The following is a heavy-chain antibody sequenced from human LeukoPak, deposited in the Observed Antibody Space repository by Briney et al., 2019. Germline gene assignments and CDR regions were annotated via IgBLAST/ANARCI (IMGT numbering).Heavy chain of an antibody. CDR3: ARDCPPTRIRYYFDY. CDR2: ISYDGSNK. J-gene: IGHJ4*02. V-gene: IGHV3-30*04. Sequence: PGGSLRLSCAASGFTFSSYAMHWVRQAPGKGLEWVAVISYDGSNKYYADSVKGRFTISRDNSKNTLYLQMNSLRAEDTAVYYCARDCPPTRIRYYFDYWGQGTLVTVSS. CDR1: GFTFSSYA.